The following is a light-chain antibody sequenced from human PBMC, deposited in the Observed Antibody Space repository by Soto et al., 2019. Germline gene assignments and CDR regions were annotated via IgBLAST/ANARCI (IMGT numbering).Light chain of an antibody. Sequence: DIQMTQSPSSLSASVGDRVTITCRASQSISSYLNWYQQKPGKAPELLIYAASSVQSGVPSRFSGSGSGTDFTLTISSLQPEDFATYYCQVSDSTWTFGQGTKVDIK. CDR1: QSISSY. V-gene: IGKV1-39*01. J-gene: IGKJ1*01. CDR3: QVSDSTWT. CDR2: AAS.